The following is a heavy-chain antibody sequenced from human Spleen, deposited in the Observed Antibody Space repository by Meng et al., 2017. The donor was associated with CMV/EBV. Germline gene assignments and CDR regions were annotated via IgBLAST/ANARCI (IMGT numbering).Heavy chain of an antibody. CDR1: GYTFSNFW. CDR3: ARRAPDYYFYGLDV. CDR2: IYPGDSDT. V-gene: IGHV5-51*01. Sequence: GGSLRLSCKGSGYTFSNFWIGWVRQMPGKGLEWMGIIYPGDSDTIYSPSFQGQVTISADKSINTAYLQWSSLKASDTAIYYCARRAPDYYFYGLDVWGQGTTVTVSS. D-gene: IGHD1-14*01. J-gene: IGHJ6*02.